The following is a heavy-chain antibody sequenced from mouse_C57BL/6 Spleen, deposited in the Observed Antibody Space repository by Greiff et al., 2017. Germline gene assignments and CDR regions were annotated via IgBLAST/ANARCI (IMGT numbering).Heavy chain of an antibody. CDR3: ARELRISLYGSSPYFDY. J-gene: IGHJ2*01. Sequence: EVKVVESGGGLVKPGGSLKLSCAASGFTFRDYGMHWVRQAPEKGLEWVAYISSGSSTIYYADIVKGRFTISRDNAKNTLFLQMTSLRSEYTDMYYCARELRISLYGSSPYFDYWGQGTTLTVSS. V-gene: IGHV5-17*01. CDR1: GFTFRDYG. D-gene: IGHD1-1*01. CDR2: ISSGSSTI.